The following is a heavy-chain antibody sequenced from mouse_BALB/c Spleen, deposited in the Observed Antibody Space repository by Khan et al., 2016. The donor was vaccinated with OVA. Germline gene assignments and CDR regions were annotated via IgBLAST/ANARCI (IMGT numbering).Heavy chain of an antibody. V-gene: IGHV14-3*02. CDR3: DRSKSVGPVDY. CDR2: VDSAKGNS. Sequence: VQLKQSGAELVKPGASVKLSCTASGFNIKDTYMHWVKQRPEQGLEWVGWVDSAKGNSNYDPKFQAKATITADTSSNIAYLQFSSLTSEDTAVYYCDRSKSVGPVDYGGKGNSGTVYS. J-gene: IGHJ4*01. D-gene: IGHD6-2*01. CDR1: GFNIKDTY.